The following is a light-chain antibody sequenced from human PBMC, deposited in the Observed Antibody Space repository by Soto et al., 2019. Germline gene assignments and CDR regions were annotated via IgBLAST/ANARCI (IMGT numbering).Light chain of an antibody. CDR2: WAT. V-gene: IGKV4-1*01. CDR1: LSLLHPNGNTF. CDR3: HQYFRSPIT. J-gene: IGKJ4*01. Sequence: TQSPVTLAVTPGEPASISCRSSLSLLHPNGNTFLHWYQQKPGQPPKLLIYWATTRESGVPDRFSGSGSGTDFTLTVSGLQAEDVAIYYCHQYFRSPITFGGGTKVDI.